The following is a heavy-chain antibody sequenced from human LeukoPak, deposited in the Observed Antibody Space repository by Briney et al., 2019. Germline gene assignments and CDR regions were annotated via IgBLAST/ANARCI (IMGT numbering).Heavy chain of an antibody. CDR3: AKDLRGYCSSTSCWFYYYYYGMDV. Sequence: GGSLRLSCAASGFTFSSYGMHWVRRAPGKGLEWVAVISYDGSNKYYADSVKGRFTISRDNSKNTLYLQMNSLRAEDTAVYYCAKDLRGYCSSTSCWFYYYYYGMDVWGQGTTVTVSS. J-gene: IGHJ6*02. V-gene: IGHV3-30*18. CDR1: GFTFSSYG. CDR2: ISYDGSNK. D-gene: IGHD2-2*01.